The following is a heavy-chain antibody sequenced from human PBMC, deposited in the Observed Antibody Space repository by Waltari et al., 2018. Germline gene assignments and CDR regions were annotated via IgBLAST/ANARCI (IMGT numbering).Heavy chain of an antibody. Sequence: EVQLVESGGGLVQPGGSLRLSCAASGFTFSSYDMHWVRQATGKGLEWVSAIGTAGDTYYPGSVKGRFTISRENAKNSLYLQMNSLRAGDTAVYYCARGGGRDNNYYYYGMDVWGQGTTVTVSS. CDR3: ARGGGRDNNYYYYGMDV. CDR2: IGTAGDT. CDR1: GFTFSSYD. D-gene: IGHD3-16*01. J-gene: IGHJ6*02. V-gene: IGHV3-13*01.